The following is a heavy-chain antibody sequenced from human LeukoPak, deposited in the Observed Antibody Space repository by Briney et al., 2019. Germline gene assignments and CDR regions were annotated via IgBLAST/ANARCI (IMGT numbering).Heavy chain of an antibody. D-gene: IGHD6-13*01. V-gene: IGHV3-23*01. CDR1: GFTFSNYA. CDR3: ARVGLRQQLD. Sequence: QPGGSLRLSCAASGFTFSNYAMSWVRQAPGKGLEWVSGSTGTGYSTYYADSVKGRFTISRDNAKNSLYLQMSSLRAEDTAVYYCARVGLRQQLDWGQGTLVTVSS. J-gene: IGHJ4*02. CDR2: STGTGYST.